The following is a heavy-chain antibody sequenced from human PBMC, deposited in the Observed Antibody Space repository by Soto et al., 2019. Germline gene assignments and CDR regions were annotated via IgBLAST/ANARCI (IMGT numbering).Heavy chain of an antibody. D-gene: IGHD5-12*01. CDR1: GFTFSSYW. CDR3: ARGQWGPVATHRFDP. CDR2: ISGDGIST. Sequence: GGSLRLSCVASGFTFSSYWMHWVRQAPGEGLVWVSRISGDGISTADADSVKGRFTISRDNAKKTLYLQMTSLRAEDTAMYYCARGQWGPVATHRFDPWGQGTLVTVSS. V-gene: IGHV3-74*01. J-gene: IGHJ5*02.